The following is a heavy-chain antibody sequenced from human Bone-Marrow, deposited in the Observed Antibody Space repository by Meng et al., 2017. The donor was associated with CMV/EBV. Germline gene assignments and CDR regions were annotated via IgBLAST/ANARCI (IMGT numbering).Heavy chain of an antibody. D-gene: IGHD3-22*01. Sequence: QGRVVGAGGGVVQPGGSLTLSCAASGFTFSSYGMHWVRQAPGKGLEWVAFIRYDGSNKYYADSVKGRFTISRDNSKNTLYLQMNSLRAEDTAVYYCATLSGYYVDYWGQGTLVTVSS. CDR3: ATLSGYYVDY. CDR2: IRYDGSNK. V-gene: IGHV3-30*02. CDR1: GFTFSSYG. J-gene: IGHJ4*02.